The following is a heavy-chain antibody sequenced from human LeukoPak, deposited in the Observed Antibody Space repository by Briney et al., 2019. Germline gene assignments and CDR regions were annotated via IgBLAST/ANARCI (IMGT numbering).Heavy chain of an antibody. Sequence: QPGGSLRLSCAASGFTFSSYAMSWVRQAPGKGLEWVSTLSGDGSDTYYADSVKGRFTISRDTSKNTLFLQMNSLRADDTAIYYCTKGGHGDYWGQGTMVTVSS. D-gene: IGHD2-21*02. CDR1: GFTFSSYA. CDR2: LSGDGSDT. V-gene: IGHV3-23*01. J-gene: IGHJ4*02. CDR3: TKGGHGDY.